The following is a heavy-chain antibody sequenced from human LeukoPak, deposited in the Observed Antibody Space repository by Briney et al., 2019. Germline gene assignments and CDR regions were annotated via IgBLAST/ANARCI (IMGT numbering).Heavy chain of an antibody. CDR1: GFTFSNYA. V-gene: IGHV3-23*01. CDR2: ISGPGSST. D-gene: IGHD3-22*01. Sequence: GGSLRLSCAASGFTFSNYAMSWLRQAPGKGLEWVSTISGPGSSTYSADSVKGRFTISRDNSKNTLYLQMHSLRAEDTAIYYCAKPSRDFDSSGYSHFDYWGQGTLVTVSS. CDR3: AKPSRDFDSSGYSHFDY. J-gene: IGHJ4*02.